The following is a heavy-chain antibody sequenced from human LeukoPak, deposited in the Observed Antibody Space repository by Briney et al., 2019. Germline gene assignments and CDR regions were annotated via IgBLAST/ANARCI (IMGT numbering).Heavy chain of an antibody. D-gene: IGHD3-3*01. CDR3: ARGITIFGVVIDY. CDR2: IYYSGST. Sequence: PSETLSLTCTVSGGSISSYYWSWIRQPPGKGLEWIGYIYYSGSTNYNPSLKSRVTISVDTFKNQFSLKLSSVTAADTAVYYCARGITIFGVVIDYWGQGTLVTVSS. CDR1: GGSISSYY. V-gene: IGHV4-59*01. J-gene: IGHJ4*02.